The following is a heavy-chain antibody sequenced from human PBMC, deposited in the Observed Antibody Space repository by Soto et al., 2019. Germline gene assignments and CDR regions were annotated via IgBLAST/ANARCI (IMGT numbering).Heavy chain of an antibody. Sequence: GGSLRLSCAASGFTLRSYWMHWVRQAPGKGLVWVSRINSDGSSTSYADSVKGRFTISRDNAKNTLYLQMNSLRAEDTAVYYWLKRVTDYGMEVGGQGTRVTVSS. V-gene: IGHV3-74*01. CDR3: LKRVTDYGMEV. CDR2: INSDGSST. CDR1: GFTLRSYW. J-gene: IGHJ6*02. D-gene: IGHD2-21*02.